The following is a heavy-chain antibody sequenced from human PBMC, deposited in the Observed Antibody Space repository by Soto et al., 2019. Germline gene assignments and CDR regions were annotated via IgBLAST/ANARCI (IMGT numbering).Heavy chain of an antibody. CDR1: GFTFSSYA. D-gene: IGHD3-10*01. CDR3: AKGTYYYGSAPYYFDY. J-gene: IGHJ4*02. Sequence: GGSLILSCAASGFTFSSYAMSWVRQAPGQGLEWVSGISDSGGSTYYADSVKGRFTISRDNSKNTLYLQMNSLRAEDTAVYYCAKGTYYYGSAPYYFDYWGQGTLVTVSS. V-gene: IGHV3-23*01. CDR2: ISDSGGST.